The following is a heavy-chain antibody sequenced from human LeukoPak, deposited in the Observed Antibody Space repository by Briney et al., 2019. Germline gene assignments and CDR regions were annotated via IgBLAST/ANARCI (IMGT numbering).Heavy chain of an antibody. CDR3: ARTRGWFNIFDI. D-gene: IGHD6-19*01. J-gene: IGHJ3*02. CDR2: IYPGDSDT. Sequence: KVSCKASGGTFSSYAISWVRQAPGQGLEWMGVIYPGDSDTRYSPSFQGQVTISADKSIRTAYLQWSSLKASDTAMYYCARTRGWFNIFDIWGQGTMVTVSS. V-gene: IGHV5-51*01. CDR1: GGTFSSYA.